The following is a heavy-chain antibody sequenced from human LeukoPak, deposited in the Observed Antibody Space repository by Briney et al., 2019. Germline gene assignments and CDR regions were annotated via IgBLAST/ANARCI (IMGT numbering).Heavy chain of an antibody. Sequence: PGRSLRLSGAASGFTFSSYAMHWVRQAPDKGLEWVAVISYDGSNKYYADSVKGRFTISRDNSKNTLYLQMNSLRAEDTAVYYCARGALTTENYFDYWGQGTLVTVSS. CDR1: GFTFSSYA. V-gene: IGHV3-30*04. J-gene: IGHJ4*02. CDR3: ARGALTTENYFDY. CDR2: ISYDGSNK. D-gene: IGHD4-11*01.